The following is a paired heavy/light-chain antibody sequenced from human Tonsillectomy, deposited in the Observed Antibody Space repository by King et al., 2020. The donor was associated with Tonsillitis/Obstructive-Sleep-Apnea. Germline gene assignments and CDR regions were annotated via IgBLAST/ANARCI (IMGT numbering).Heavy chain of an antibody. CDR3: STESVGFGGYCSGGRCYYKTYDI. J-gene: IGHJ3*02. V-gene: IGHV3-15*01. CDR1: GFTFNDAW. CDR2: IRSKADGGTP. Sequence: EVRLVESGGGLVKPGGSLRLSCAASGFTFNDAWMSWVRQAPGKGLEWVGRIRSKADGGTPDYAAPVKGRFTISRDDSKTTVYLQMNSLKTDDTAVYFCSTESVGFGGYCSGGRCYYKTYDIWGQGTMVTVSS. D-gene: IGHD2-15*01.
Light chain of an antibody. J-gene: IGLJ2*01. CDR3: HSFDGSDVV. Sequence: NLMLTQPHSVSESPGKTVTISCTGSSGSIASNYVQWYQQRPGSAPTTVIYNDNERPSGVPDRFSGSIDRSSNSASLTISGLSTEDEADYYCHSFDGSDVVFGGGTKLTVL. CDR2: NDN. V-gene: IGLV6-57*02. CDR1: SGSIASNY.